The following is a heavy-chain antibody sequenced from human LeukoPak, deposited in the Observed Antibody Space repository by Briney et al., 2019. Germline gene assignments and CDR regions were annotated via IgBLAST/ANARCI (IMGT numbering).Heavy chain of an antibody. CDR1: GYTFTGYY. D-gene: IGHD2-15*01. Sequence: ASVTVSCKASGYTFTGYYMRWVRQAPGQGLEWMGWINPNSGGTNYAQKFQGRVTMTRDTSISTAYMELSRLRSDDTAVYYCARDRCSGGSCYSWFDPWGQGTLVTVSS. J-gene: IGHJ5*02. V-gene: IGHV1-2*02. CDR3: ARDRCSGGSCYSWFDP. CDR2: INPNSGGT.